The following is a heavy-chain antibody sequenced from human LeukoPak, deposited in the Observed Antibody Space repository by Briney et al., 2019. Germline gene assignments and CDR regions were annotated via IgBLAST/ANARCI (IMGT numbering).Heavy chain of an antibody. CDR1: GFTFSAYA. CDR2: IKQDGSVI. Sequence: PGGSLRLSCEASGFTFSAYAMTWVRQAPGQGLEWVANIKQDGSVIYYMDSVKGRFTISRDNAKNALHLQMNSLRAEDTAVYYCARIGYSSSCFDYWGQGTLVTVSS. V-gene: IGHV3-7*03. D-gene: IGHD6-13*01. CDR3: ARIGYSSSCFDY. J-gene: IGHJ4*02.